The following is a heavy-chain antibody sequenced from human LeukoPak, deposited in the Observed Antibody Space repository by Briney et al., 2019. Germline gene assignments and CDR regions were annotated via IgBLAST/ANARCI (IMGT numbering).Heavy chain of an antibody. CDR1: GFTFSSHA. J-gene: IGHJ4*02. CDR3: ARRAGAYSHPYDY. CDR2: ISYDGSNK. V-gene: IGHV3-30*04. D-gene: IGHD4/OR15-4a*01. Sequence: GGSLRLSCAASGFTFSSHAMHWVRQAPGKGLEWVAVISYDGSNKYYADSVKGRFTISRDNSKNTLYLQMNSLRAEDTAVYYCARRAGAYSHPYDYWGQGTLVTVSS.